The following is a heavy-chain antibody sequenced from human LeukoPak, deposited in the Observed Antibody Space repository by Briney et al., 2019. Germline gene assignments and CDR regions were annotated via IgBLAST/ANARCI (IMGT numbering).Heavy chain of an antibody. Sequence: PGGSLRLSCAASGFTVDRKHMTWVRQAPGKGLQWISYIYTGGNTYYSDSVKGRITVSRDTSKNTLYLQMDSLRDEDTGVYRCAARDGGDYPYFDYWGPGTLVTVSS. V-gene: IGHV3-66*01. J-gene: IGHJ4*02. CDR3: AARDGGDYPYFDY. CDR2: IYTGGNT. D-gene: IGHD4-17*01. CDR1: GFTVDRKH.